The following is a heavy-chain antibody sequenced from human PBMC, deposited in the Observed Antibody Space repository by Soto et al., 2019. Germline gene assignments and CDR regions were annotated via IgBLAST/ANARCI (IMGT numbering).Heavy chain of an antibody. V-gene: IGHV1-46*01. D-gene: IGHD3-10*01. CDR1: GYTFTSYY. CDR3: ARGSPGTVDH. Sequence: ASVKVSCKASGYTFTSYYMHWVRQAPGQGLEWMGIINPSGGSTSYAQKFQGRVTMTRNTSINTAYMELRSLRSQDTAVYYCARGSPGTVDHWGQGTQVTVSS. J-gene: IGHJ4*02. CDR2: INPSGGST.